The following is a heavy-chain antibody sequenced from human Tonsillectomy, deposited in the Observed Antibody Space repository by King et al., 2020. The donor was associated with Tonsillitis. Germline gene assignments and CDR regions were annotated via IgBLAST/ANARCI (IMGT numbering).Heavy chain of an antibody. CDR1: GFTFSSYA. CDR2: ISDSGRKT. V-gene: IGHV3-23*04. Sequence: VQLVESGGGLVQPGGSLRISCAASGFTFSSYAMSWVRQTPEKGLEWVSAISDSGRKTYYADSVRGRFTISRDNSKGTLSLQMNSLRAEDTAVYYCAKETSQSFSDCWGQGTLVTVAS. CDR3: AKETSQSFSDC. J-gene: IGHJ4*02. D-gene: IGHD1-26*01.